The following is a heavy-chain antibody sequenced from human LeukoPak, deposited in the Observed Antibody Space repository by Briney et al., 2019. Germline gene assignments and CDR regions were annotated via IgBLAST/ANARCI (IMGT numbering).Heavy chain of an antibody. V-gene: IGHV4-34*01. J-gene: IGHJ2*01. CDR3: TKNFDL. CDR2: INHSGIT. CDR1: GGSLSVSY. Sequence: SDTLSLTCAVSGGSLSVSYWSWIRQPPGKGLEWVGEINHSGITNYNPSLKSRVIISVDTSKNQFSLKLNSVTAADTAVYYCTKNFDLWGRGTLVTVSS.